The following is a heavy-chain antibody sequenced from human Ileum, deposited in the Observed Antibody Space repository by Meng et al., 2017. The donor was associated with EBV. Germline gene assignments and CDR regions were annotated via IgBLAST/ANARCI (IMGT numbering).Heavy chain of an antibody. D-gene: IGHD4-17*01. CDR2: ICYTDYT. J-gene: IGHJ4*02. CDR1: GGSISSSNYC. Sequence: QLLLPESGPGLVKPSETLSLTCSVSGGSISSSNYCWGWIRQPPGKGLEWIQSICYTDYTYYNPSPKSRVTISADKSKNQFSLRLNSLTAADTAVYYCAMGPDYAKTGYWGQGTLVTVSS. CDR3: AMGPDYAKTGY. V-gene: IGHV4-39*01.